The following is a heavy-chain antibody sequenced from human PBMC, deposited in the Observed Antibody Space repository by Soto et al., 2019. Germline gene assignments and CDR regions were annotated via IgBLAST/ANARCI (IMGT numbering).Heavy chain of an antibody. Sequence: GGSLRLSCAASGFTFSSYSMNWVRQAPGKGLEWVSSISSSSSYIYYADSVKGRFTISRDNAKNSLYLQMNSLRAEDTAVYYCARDRGLVNVYSSGWYGYWGQGTLVTVSS. CDR3: ARDRGLVNVYSSGWYGY. J-gene: IGHJ4*02. CDR1: GFTFSSYS. CDR2: ISSSSSYI. D-gene: IGHD6-19*01. V-gene: IGHV3-21*01.